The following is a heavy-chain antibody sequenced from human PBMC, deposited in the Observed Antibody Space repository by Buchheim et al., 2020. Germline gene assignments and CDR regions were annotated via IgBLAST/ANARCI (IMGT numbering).Heavy chain of an antibody. CDR3: ARSRITITFGGVIVIDWFDP. CDR1: GGSISSGGYY. V-gene: IGHV4-31*03. Sequence: QVQLQESGPGLVKPSQTLSLTCTVSGGSISSGGYYWSWIRQHPGKGLEWIGYIYYSGSTYYNPSPKSRVTISVDTSKNQFSLELSSVTAADTAVYYCARSRITITFGGVIVIDWFDPWGQGTL. D-gene: IGHD3-16*02. J-gene: IGHJ5*02. CDR2: IYYSGST.